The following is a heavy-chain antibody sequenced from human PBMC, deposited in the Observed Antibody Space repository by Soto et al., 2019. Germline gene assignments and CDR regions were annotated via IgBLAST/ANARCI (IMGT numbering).Heavy chain of an antibody. CDR3: VRGTRDWDGVDY. D-gene: IGHD1-1*01. V-gene: IGHV3-74*02. CDR2: INSDGRST. J-gene: IGHJ4*02. Sequence: EVQLVESGGGLVQPGGSLRLYCVGSGFMFDSFAMNWVRQAPGKGLVWVSRINSDGRSTTYADSVKGRFTISRDNAKNTLFLQMNSLRAEDAAVYYCVRGTRDWDGVDYWGQGSLVTVSS. CDR1: GFMFDSFA.